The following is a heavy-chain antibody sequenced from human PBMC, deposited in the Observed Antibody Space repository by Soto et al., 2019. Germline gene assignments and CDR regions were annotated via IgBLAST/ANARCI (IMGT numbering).Heavy chain of an antibody. CDR3: ARGLTGTGAFDI. J-gene: IGHJ3*02. Sequence: SETLSLTCTVSGGSISSGGYYWSWIRQHPGKGLEWIGYSYYSGSTYYNPSLKSRVTISVDTSKNQFSLKLSSVTAADTAVYYCARGLTGTGAFDIWGQGTMVTVSS. V-gene: IGHV4-31*03. D-gene: IGHD7-27*01. CDR1: GGSISSGGYY. CDR2: SYYSGST.